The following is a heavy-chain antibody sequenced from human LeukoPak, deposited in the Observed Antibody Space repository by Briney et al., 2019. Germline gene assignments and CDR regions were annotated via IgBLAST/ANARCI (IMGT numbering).Heavy chain of an antibody. J-gene: IGHJ3*02. Sequence: ASVKVSCKASGYTFTNYFITWVRQAPGQGLDWKGWISAYNGNTHYAQKFQGRVTMTSDTSTSTGYMELRSLRSDDTATYYCARTNYYDTSGNSIDAFDTWGQGTMVSVSS. CDR1: GYTFTNYF. CDR3: ARTNYYDTSGNSIDAFDT. V-gene: IGHV1-18*01. D-gene: IGHD3-22*01. CDR2: ISAYNGNT.